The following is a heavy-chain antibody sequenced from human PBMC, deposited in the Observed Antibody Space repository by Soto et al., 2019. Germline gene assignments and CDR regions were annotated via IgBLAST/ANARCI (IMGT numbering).Heavy chain of an antibody. CDR2: IRSKANSYAT. CDR1: GFTFSGSA. V-gene: IGHV3-73*01. D-gene: IGHD3-10*01. Sequence: PGGSLRLSCAASGFTFSGSAMHSVRQASGKGLEWVGRIRSKANSYATAYAASVKGRFTISRDDSKNTAYLQMNSLKTEDTAVYYCTMGLLWFGAYWGQGTLVTVSS. J-gene: IGHJ4*02. CDR3: TMGLLWFGAY.